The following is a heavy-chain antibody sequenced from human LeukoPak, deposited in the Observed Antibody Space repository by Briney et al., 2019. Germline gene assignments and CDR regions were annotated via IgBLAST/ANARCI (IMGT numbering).Heavy chain of an antibody. Sequence: SETLSLTCAVSGGSFSGYHWTWIRQPPGKGLEWIGEINHCGGINSNPSLKSRVTISVDTSKNQFSLKLGSVTAADTAVYYCARGRSGSAFDPWGQGTLVTVSS. V-gene: IGHV4-34*01. J-gene: IGHJ5*02. CDR3: ARGRSGSAFDP. D-gene: IGHD3-10*01. CDR1: GGSFSGYH. CDR2: INHCGGI.